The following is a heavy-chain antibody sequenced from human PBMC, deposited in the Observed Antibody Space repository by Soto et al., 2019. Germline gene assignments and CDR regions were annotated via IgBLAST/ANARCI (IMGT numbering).Heavy chain of an antibody. Sequence: QITLKESGPTLVKPTQTLTLTCTFSGFSLSTSGVGVGWIRQPPGKALEWLALIYWDDAKRYSPSLKSRLTITKDTSKNQVVLTMTNMDPVDTATYYCAHVSCYDDYFDYWGQGTLVTVSS. CDR2: IYWDDAK. V-gene: IGHV2-5*02. CDR1: GFSLSTSGVG. CDR3: AHVSCYDDYFDY. D-gene: IGHD5-12*01. J-gene: IGHJ4*02.